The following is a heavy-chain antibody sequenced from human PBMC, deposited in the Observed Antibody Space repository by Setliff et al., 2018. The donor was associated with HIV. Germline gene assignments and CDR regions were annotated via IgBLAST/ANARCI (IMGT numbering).Heavy chain of an antibody. CDR2: MNPNSGNT. Sequence: ASVKVSCKASGYTFTSYAMHWVRQATGQGLEWMGWMNPNSGNTGDAQKFQGRVTITRNTSISTAYMELSSLRSEDTAVYYCARGDYRRFAHWGQGTLVTVSS. D-gene: IGHD4-4*01. CDR3: ARGDYRRFAH. V-gene: IGHV1-8*01. J-gene: IGHJ5*02. CDR1: GYTFTSYA.